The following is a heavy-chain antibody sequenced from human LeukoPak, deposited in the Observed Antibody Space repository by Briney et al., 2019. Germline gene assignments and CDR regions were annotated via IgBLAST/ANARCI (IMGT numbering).Heavy chain of an antibody. D-gene: IGHD2-15*01. CDR2: INHSGST. CDR1: GGSFSGYY. V-gene: IGHV4-34*01. Sequence: SETLSLTCAVYGGSFSGYYWSWIRQPPGKGLEWIGEINHSGSTNYNPSLKGRVTISVDTSKNQFSLKLSSVTAADTAVYYCARVVVAATVYFDYWGQGTLVTVSS. J-gene: IGHJ4*02. CDR3: ARVVVAATVYFDY.